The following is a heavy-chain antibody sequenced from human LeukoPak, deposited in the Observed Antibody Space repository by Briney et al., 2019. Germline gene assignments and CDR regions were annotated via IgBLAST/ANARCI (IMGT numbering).Heavy chain of an antibody. Sequence: GGSLRLSCAASGFIFSSYSFNWVRQAPGKGLEWVSSISDNGIHISYADSVRGRFTISRDNAKNSLYLQMNSLRVEDTAVYYCTRDSLAEIGSKHIAAACDYWGQGTLVTVSS. J-gene: IGHJ4*02. CDR3: TRDSLAEIGSKHIAAACDY. CDR2: ISDNGIHI. V-gene: IGHV3-21*01. CDR1: GFIFSSYS. D-gene: IGHD6-13*01.